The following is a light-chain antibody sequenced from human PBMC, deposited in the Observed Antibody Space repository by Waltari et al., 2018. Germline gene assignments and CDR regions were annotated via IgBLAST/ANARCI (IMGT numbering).Light chain of an antibody. CDR2: SPT. Sequence: QSVLTQPPSASGTPGRRVTISCSGTIYNIGINTVNWYHQFPGSAPKLLIFSPTQRPSGVPDRFSASKSGTSASLAINGRQAADEADYYCGAWDDGVKEWVFGGGTKLTVL. CDR3: GAWDDGVKEWV. CDR1: IYNIGINT. V-gene: IGLV1-44*01. J-gene: IGLJ3*02.